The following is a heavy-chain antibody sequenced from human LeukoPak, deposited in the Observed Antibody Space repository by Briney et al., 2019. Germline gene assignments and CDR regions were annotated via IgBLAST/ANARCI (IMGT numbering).Heavy chain of an antibody. J-gene: IGHJ6*02. Sequence: GESLRLSCAASGFTFSSYSMNWVRQAPGKGLEWVSYISSSSSTIYYADSVKGRFTISRDNAKNSLYLQMNSLRDEDTAVYYCAREEPFDSSGYLAYYYYGMDVWGQGTTVTVSS. V-gene: IGHV3-48*02. D-gene: IGHD3-22*01. CDR1: GFTFSSYS. CDR3: AREEPFDSSGYLAYYYYGMDV. CDR2: ISSSSSTI.